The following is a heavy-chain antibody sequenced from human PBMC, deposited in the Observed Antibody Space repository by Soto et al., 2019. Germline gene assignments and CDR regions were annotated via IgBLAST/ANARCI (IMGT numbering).Heavy chain of an antibody. CDR3: ASSGYSGYDYCLDY. Sequence: SVKVSCKASGGTFSSYAISWVRQAPGQGLEWMGGIIPIFGTANYAQKFQGRVTITADESTSTAYMELRSLRSEDTAVYYCASSGYSGYDYCLDYWGQGTLVTVSS. CDR2: IIPIFGTA. D-gene: IGHD5-12*01. V-gene: IGHV1-69*13. J-gene: IGHJ4*02. CDR1: GGTFSSYA.